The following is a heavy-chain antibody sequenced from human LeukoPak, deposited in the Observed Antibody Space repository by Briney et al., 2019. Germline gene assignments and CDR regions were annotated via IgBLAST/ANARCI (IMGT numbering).Heavy chain of an antibody. V-gene: IGHV4-39*01. J-gene: IGHJ4*02. CDR2: IYSSGSA. CDR1: GGPINSNNYY. Sequence: SETLSLTCTVSGGPINSNNYYWGWIRQPPGKGLEWIGSIYSSGSAYYNPSLKSRVTISVDTSKSQFSLRLSSVTAADTAVYYCQSRYLEWLLEYWGQGTLVTVSS. CDR3: QSRYLEWLLEY. D-gene: IGHD3-3*01.